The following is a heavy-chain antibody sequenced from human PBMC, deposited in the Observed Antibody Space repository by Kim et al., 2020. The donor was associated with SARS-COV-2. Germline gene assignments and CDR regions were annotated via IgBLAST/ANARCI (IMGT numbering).Heavy chain of an antibody. D-gene: IGHD2-2*01. J-gene: IGHJ6*03. CDR3: ARGRFCSSSNCYSYMDV. V-gene: IGHV3-30*07. Sequence: VKGRFTISRDNSKNTLYLQMNSLRADDTAVYFCARGRFCSSSNCYSYMDVWGKGTTVIVAS.